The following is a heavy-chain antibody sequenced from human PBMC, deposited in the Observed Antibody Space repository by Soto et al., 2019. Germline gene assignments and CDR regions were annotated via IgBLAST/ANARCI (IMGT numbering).Heavy chain of an antibody. J-gene: IGHJ4*02. CDR1: GFTFSSYG. CDR3: TIDGAGTTTRRFDY. V-gene: IGHV3-30*03. CDR2: ISYDGSNK. D-gene: IGHD1-7*01. Sequence: GGSLRLSCAASGFTFSSYGMHWVRQAPGKGLEWVAVISYDGSNKYYADSVKGRFTISRDNSKNTLYLQMNSLRAEDTAVYYCTIDGAGTTTRRFDYWGQGTLVTDSS.